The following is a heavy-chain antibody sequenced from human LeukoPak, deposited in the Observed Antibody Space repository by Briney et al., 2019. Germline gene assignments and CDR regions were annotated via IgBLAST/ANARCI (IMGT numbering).Heavy chain of an antibody. Sequence: GASVKVSCKASGYTFTGYYMHWVRQAPGQGLEWMGWINPNSGGTNYAQKFQGRVTMTRDTSISTAYMELSRLRSDDTAVYYCARAYGGWDGHYYFDYWGQGTLVTVSS. D-gene: IGHD4-23*01. CDR2: INPNSGGT. V-gene: IGHV1-2*02. CDR3: ARAYGGWDGHYYFDY. CDR1: GYTFTGYY. J-gene: IGHJ4*02.